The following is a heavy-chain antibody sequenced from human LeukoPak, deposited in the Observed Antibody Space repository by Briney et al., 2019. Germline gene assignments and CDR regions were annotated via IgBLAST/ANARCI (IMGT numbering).Heavy chain of an antibody. D-gene: IGHD3-22*01. Sequence: SETLSLTCTVSGGSISSSSYDWGWIRQPPGKGLEWIGTIYYSESTYYNPSLKSRVTISVDPSKNQVSLKLSSVTAADTAVYYCARSSGLDAFDIWGQGTMVTVSS. CDR3: ARSSGLDAFDI. CDR1: GGSISSSSYD. V-gene: IGHV4-39*01. CDR2: IYYSEST. J-gene: IGHJ3*02.